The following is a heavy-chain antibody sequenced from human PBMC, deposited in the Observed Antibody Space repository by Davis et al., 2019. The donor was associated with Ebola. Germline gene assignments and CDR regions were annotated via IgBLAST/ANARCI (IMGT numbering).Heavy chain of an antibody. CDR2: VYSTGST. J-gene: IGHJ6*03. V-gene: IGHV4-59*01. CDR1: GGSISSYY. Sequence: PSETLSLTCTVSGGSISSYYWSWIRLPPGKGLEWIGYVYSTGSTNYNPSLKSRLTISVDTSKNQFSLKLNSVTTADTAVYYCARGPAARNYYYYYMDVWGKGTTVTVS. CDR3: ARGPAARNYYYYYMDV. D-gene: IGHD6-6*01.